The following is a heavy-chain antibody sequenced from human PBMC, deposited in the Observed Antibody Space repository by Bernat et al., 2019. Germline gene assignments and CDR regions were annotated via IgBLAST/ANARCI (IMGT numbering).Heavy chain of an antibody. CDR3: ARKATWYFDL. Sequence: QLQLQESGPGLVKPSETLSLTCTVSAGSISSHNYFWGWIREPPGKGLEWIGSVYSSGSTYYNPSLKGRVTISVDTSKNQFSLKLGSVTAADTAVYYCARKATWYFDLWGRGTLVTVSS. V-gene: IGHV4-39*07. CDR1: AGSISSHNYF. J-gene: IGHJ2*01. CDR2: VYSSGST.